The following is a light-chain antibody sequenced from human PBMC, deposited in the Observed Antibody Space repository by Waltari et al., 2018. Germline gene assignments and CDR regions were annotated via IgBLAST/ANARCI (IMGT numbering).Light chain of an antibody. CDR1: SSNIGSNY. J-gene: IGLJ2*01. V-gene: IGLV1-47*01. CDR2: RNN. Sequence: QSVLTQPPSGSGTPGQRVTISCSGSSSNIGSNYVYWYQQLPGTAPRLLIYRNNPRPPGVPARFAGSKSGTSASLAISGLRSDDEADYYCAAWDDTLSGVVFGGGTKLTVL. CDR3: AAWDDTLSGVV.